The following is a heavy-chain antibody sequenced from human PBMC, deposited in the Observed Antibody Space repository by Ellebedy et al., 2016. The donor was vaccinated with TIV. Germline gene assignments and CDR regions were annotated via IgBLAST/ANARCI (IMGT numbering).Heavy chain of an antibody. Sequence: GSLRLSXTVSGGSISSSSYYWGWMRQPPGKGLEWIGSIYYSGSTYYNPSLKSRVTISVDTSKNQFSLKLSSVTAADTAVYYCARMYSAFDIWGQGTMVTVSS. CDR1: GGSISSSSYY. CDR3: ARMYSAFDI. CDR2: IYYSGST. D-gene: IGHD1-1*01. J-gene: IGHJ3*02. V-gene: IGHV4-39*01.